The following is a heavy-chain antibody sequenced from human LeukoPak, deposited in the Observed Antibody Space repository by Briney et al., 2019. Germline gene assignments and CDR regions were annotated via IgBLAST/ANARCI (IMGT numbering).Heavy chain of an antibody. J-gene: IGHJ6*03. CDR1: GGTFSKYA. CDR2: IMPLYGTA. CDR3: AAHATLWFGEGRLGRYYYYMDV. Sequence: SVKVSCKASGGTFSKYAISWVRQAPGQGLEWMGGIMPLYGTANYAQKFQGRVTITADESTSTAYMELSSLRSEDTAVYYCAAHATLWFGEGRLGRYYYYMDVWGKGTTVTISS. V-gene: IGHV1-69*01. D-gene: IGHD3-10*01.